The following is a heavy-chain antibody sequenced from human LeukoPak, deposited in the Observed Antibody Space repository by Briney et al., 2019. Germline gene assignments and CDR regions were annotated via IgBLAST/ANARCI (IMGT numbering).Heavy chain of an antibody. D-gene: IGHD4-17*01. CDR1: GGSISSYY. J-gene: IGHJ5*02. Sequence: SETLSLTCTVSGGSISSYYWSWIRQPPGKGLEWIGYIYYSGSTNYNPSLKSRVTISVDTSKNQFSPKLSSVTAADTAVYYCASSRLRTLNWFDPWGQGTLVTVSS. CDR2: IYYSGST. V-gene: IGHV4-59*01. CDR3: ASSRLRTLNWFDP.